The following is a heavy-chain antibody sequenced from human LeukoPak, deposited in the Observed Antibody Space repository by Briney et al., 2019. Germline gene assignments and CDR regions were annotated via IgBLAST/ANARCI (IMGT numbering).Heavy chain of an antibody. CDR2: ISSASYI. CDR1: GFTFSSYS. V-gene: IGHV3-21*06. Sequence: GGSLRLSCAASGFTFSSYSMNWVRQAPGKGLEWVSSISSASYIYYADSVKGRFTISRDNSRNSLYLQMNSLRAEDTAVYYCARVSGSRGCFDYWGQGTLVTVSS. D-gene: IGHD2-15*01. J-gene: IGHJ4*02. CDR3: ARVSGSRGCFDY.